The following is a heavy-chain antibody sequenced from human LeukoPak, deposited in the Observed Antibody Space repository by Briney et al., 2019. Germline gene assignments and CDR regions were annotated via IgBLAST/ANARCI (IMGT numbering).Heavy chain of an antibody. J-gene: IGHJ4*02. CDR2: IYYSGST. CDR3: ARGVRLYGDYPDPYYFDY. Sequence: SETLSLTCTVAGGSISSYYWSWLRQPPGKGREWIGYIYYSGSTNYNTSLKSRVTISVDTSNNQFTLMLSSVTAADTAVYYCARGVRLYGDYPDPYYFDYWGQGTLVTVSS. CDR1: GGSISSYY. V-gene: IGHV4-59*01. D-gene: IGHD4-17*01.